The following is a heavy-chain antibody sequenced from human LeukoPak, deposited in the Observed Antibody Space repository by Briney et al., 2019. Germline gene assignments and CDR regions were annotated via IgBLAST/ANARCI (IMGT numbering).Heavy chain of an antibody. Sequence: GGSLRLSCAASGFTFSSYSMNWVRQAPGKGLEWVSSISSSSSYIYYADSVKGRFTISRDNAKNSLYLQMNSLRAEDTAVYYCARTYYYGSGIGGWFDPWGQGTLVTVSS. CDR2: ISSSSSYI. CDR1: GFTFSSYS. J-gene: IGHJ5*02. D-gene: IGHD3-10*01. V-gene: IGHV3-21*04. CDR3: ARTYYYGSGIGGWFDP.